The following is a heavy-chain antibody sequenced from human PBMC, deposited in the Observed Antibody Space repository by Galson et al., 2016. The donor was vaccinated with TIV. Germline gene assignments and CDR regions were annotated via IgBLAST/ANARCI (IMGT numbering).Heavy chain of an antibody. CDR1: GFTFSDFY. CDR3: TRDDSPDFGQVGGS. CDR2: ISSTGSII. J-gene: IGHJ5*02. V-gene: IGHV3-11*04. Sequence: SLRLSCAASGFTFSDFYMSWIRQAPGKGLEWVSYISSTGSIIEYADSVKGRFTMSRDNAKNSLYLQMNSLRVEDTAIYFCTRDDSPDFGQVGGSWVQGILVTVSS. D-gene: IGHD3-3*01.